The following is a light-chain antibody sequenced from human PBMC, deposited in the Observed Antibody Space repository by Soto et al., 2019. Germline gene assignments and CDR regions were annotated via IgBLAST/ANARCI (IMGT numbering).Light chain of an antibody. V-gene: IGKV3-20*01. CDR3: QRYGGSFK. Sequence: EIVLTQSPGTLSLSPGERSTLSCMASQSVSSSYLAWYQQKPGQAPRLLIHGASSRATGIPARFSGSGSGTDFTLTISRLEPGDFAVYFCQRYGGSFKFGQGTKVDIK. J-gene: IGKJ1*01. CDR1: QSVSSSY. CDR2: GAS.